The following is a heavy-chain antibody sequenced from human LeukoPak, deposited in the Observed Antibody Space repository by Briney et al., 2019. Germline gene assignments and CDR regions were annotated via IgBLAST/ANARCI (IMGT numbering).Heavy chain of an antibody. CDR1: GYTFTSYD. V-gene: IGHV1-8*01. Sequence: ASVKVSCKASGYTFTSYDINWVRQATGQGLEWMGWMNPNSGNTGYAQKFQGRVTMTRNTSISTAYMELGSLRSEDTAVYYCAGTDSSGWYVANWFDPWGQGTLVTVSS. J-gene: IGHJ5*02. CDR3: AGTDSSGWYVANWFDP. D-gene: IGHD6-19*01. CDR2: MNPNSGNT.